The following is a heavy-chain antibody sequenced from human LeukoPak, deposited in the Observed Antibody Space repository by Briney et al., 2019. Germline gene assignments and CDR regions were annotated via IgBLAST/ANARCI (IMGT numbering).Heavy chain of an antibody. V-gene: IGHV3-30-3*02. D-gene: IGHD4-17*01. CDR3: AKSSPTTGFDY. J-gene: IGHJ4*02. CDR1: GFTFSSYA. CDR2: ISYDGSNK. Sequence: GRSLRLSCAASGFTFSSYAMHWVRQAPGKGLEWVAVISYDGSNKYYADSVKGRFTISRDNSKNTLYLQMNSLRAEDTAVYYCAKSSPTTGFDYWGQGTLVTVSS.